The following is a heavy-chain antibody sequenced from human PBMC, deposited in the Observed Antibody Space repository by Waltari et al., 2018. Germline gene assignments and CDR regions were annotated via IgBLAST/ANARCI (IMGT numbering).Heavy chain of an antibody. Sequence: EVQLVESGGGLVKPGGSLRLSCAASGFTFSSYSMTWVRQAPGKGLEWVSSISSSSIYTSYTHSVNGRFPTSGTXXXXXXXXXXXXXXXXXXXXXXXXRDGSGSYGYGMDVWGQGTTVTVSS. CDR1: GFTFSSYS. V-gene: IGHV3-21*01. D-gene: IGHD3-10*01. CDR3: XRDGSGSYGYGMDV. CDR2: ISSSSIYT. J-gene: IGHJ6*02.